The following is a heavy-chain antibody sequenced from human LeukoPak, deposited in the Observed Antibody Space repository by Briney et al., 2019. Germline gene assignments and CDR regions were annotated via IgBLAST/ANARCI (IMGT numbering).Heavy chain of an antibody. J-gene: IGHJ4*02. Sequence: SETLSLTCTVSGGSISSSSYYWGWIRQPPGKGLEWIGSIYYSGSTYYNPSLKSRVTISVDTSKNQFSLKLSSVTAADTAMYYCARHIDGILTGYYKWGRGTLVIVSS. CDR1: GGSISSSSYY. V-gene: IGHV4-39*01. CDR2: IYYSGST. D-gene: IGHD3-9*01. CDR3: ARHIDGILTGYYK.